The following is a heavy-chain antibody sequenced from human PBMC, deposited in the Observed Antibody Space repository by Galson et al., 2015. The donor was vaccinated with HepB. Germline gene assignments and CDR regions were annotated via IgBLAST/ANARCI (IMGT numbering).Heavy chain of an antibody. CDR1: GYTFTSYA. D-gene: IGHD3-10*01. CDR2: INAGNGNT. CDR3: ARDRGRGSGSYRYNWFDP. V-gene: IGHV1-3*01. Sequence: SVKVSCKASGYTFTSYAMHWVRQAPGQRLEWMGWINAGNGNTKYSQKFQGRVTITRDTSASTAYMELSSLRSEDTAVYYCARDRGRGSGSYRYNWFDPWGQGTLVTVSS. J-gene: IGHJ5*02.